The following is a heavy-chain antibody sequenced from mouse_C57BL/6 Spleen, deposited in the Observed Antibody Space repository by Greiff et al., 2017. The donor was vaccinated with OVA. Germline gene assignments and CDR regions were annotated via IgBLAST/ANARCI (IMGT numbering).Heavy chain of an antibody. Sequence: VKLQQSGAELVRPGASVTLSCKASGYTFTDYEMHWVKQTPVHGLEWIGAIDPETGGTAYNQKFKGKAILTADKSSSTAYMELRSLTSEDSAVYYCTRRPGPWFAYWGQGTLVTVSA. CDR1: GYTFTDYE. V-gene: IGHV1-15*01. CDR3: TRRPGPWFAY. D-gene: IGHD4-1*01. CDR2: IDPETGGT. J-gene: IGHJ3*01.